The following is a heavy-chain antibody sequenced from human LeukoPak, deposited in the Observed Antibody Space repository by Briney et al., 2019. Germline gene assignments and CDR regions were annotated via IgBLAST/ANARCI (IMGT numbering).Heavy chain of an antibody. V-gene: IGHV3-23*01. CDR1: GFTFNNYA. D-gene: IGHD1-7*01. CDR3: AKTRYNWNYWFDP. J-gene: IGHJ5*02. CDR2: ISGSGGST. Sequence: QPGGSLRLSCAAAGFTFNNYAMGWVRQAPGKGLEWVSAISGSGGSTYYADSVKGRFTISRDNSKNTLYVQMNSLRAEDTAVYYCAKTRYNWNYWFDPWGQGTLVTVSS.